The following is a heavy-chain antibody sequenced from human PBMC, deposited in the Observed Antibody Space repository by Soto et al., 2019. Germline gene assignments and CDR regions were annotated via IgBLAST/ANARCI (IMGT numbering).Heavy chain of an antibody. V-gene: IGHV4-31*03. CDR1: GGSISSGGYY. Sequence: SETLSVTCIVSGGSISSGGYYWSWIRQQPGKGLEWIGYIYYSGSTYYNPSLKSRITLSVDTSKNQFSLMQSSVTAADTALYYCARKAYGIYAFDIWGQGTMVTVSS. J-gene: IGHJ3*02. D-gene: IGHD4-17*01. CDR2: IYYSGST. CDR3: ARKAYGIYAFDI.